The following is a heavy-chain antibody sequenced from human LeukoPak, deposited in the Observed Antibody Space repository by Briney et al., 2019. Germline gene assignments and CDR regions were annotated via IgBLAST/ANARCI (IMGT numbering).Heavy chain of an antibody. V-gene: IGHV1-18*01. J-gene: IGHJ3*02. CDR3: ARDDGFWNSYHGAFDI. CDR1: GYIFSSFD. Sequence: ASVKVYCKASGYIFSSFDIHWVRPAPGQGLEWMRWISPYNANTNYAQKFQGRVTMTTDISTSTAYIELRSLRSDDSAVYYCARDDGFWNSYHGAFDIWGQGTMVTVSS. CDR2: ISPYNANT. D-gene: IGHD3-3*01.